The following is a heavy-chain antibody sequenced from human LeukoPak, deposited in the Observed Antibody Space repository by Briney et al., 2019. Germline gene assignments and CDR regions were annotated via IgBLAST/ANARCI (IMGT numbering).Heavy chain of an antibody. CDR3: ARDLSGYSDYYFDY. J-gene: IGHJ4*02. CDR1: GYTFTSYD. V-gene: IGHV1-8*01. D-gene: IGHD3-3*01. Sequence: ASVKVSCKASGYTFTSYDINLVRQATGQGLEWMGWMNPNTGNTGFAQKFQGRVTMTKDTSISTAYMELSSLRSEDTAVYYCARDLSGYSDYYFDYWGQGTLVTVSS. CDR2: MNPNTGNT.